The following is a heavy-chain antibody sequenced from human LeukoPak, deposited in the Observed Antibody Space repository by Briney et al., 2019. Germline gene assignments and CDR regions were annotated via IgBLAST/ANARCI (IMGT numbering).Heavy chain of an antibody. J-gene: IGHJ4*02. CDR2: ISSSSSTI. V-gene: IGHV3-48*01. CDR3: ARANTLVVPYFDY. Sequence: GGSLRLSCAASGSTFSSYNMNWVRQAPGKGLEWVSYISSSSSTIYYADSVKGRFTISRDNAKNSLYLQMNSLRAEDTAVYYCARANTLVVPYFDYWGQGTLVTVSS. CDR1: GSTFSSYN. D-gene: IGHD2-21*01.